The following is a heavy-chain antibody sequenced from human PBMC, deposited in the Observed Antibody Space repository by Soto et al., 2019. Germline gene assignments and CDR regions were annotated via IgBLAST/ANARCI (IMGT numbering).Heavy chain of an antibody. CDR3: ASVSLIYDSSGYEHAFDI. CDR1: GFTFSSYG. Sequence: GGSLRLSCAASGFTFSSYGMHWVRQAPGKGLEWVAVIWYDGSNKYYADSVKGRFTISRDNSKNTLYLQMNSLRAEDTAVYYCASVSLIYDSSGYEHAFDIWGQGTMVTVSS. CDR2: IWYDGSNK. J-gene: IGHJ3*02. D-gene: IGHD3-22*01. V-gene: IGHV3-33*08.